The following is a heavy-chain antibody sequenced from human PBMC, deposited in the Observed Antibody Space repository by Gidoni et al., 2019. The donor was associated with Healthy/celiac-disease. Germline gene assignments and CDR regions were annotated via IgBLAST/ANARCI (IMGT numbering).Heavy chain of an antibody. CDR1: GGSISSSSYY. D-gene: IGHD6-13*01. CDR2: IYYSGST. Sequence: QLQLQESGPGLVKPSETLSLTCTVSGGSISSSSYYWGWIRQPPGKGPEWIGSIYYSGSTYYNPSLKSRVTISVDTSKNQFSLKLSSVTAADTAVYYCASTSSSSWGNYGMDVWGQGTTVTVSS. CDR3: ASTSSSSWGNYGMDV. V-gene: IGHV4-39*07. J-gene: IGHJ6*02.